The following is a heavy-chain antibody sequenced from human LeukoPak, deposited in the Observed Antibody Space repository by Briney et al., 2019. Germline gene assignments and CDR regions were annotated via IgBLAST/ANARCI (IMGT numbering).Heavy chain of an antibody. CDR2: IVPIFGTA. D-gene: IGHD6-19*01. J-gene: IGHJ4*02. CDR1: GGTFSSYA. Sequence: GASVKVSCKASGGTFSSYAISWVRQAPGQGLEWMGGIVPIFGTANYAQKFQGRVTITADESTSTAYMELSSLRSEDTAVYYCARAYSSGWYAQGYWGQGTLVTVSS. V-gene: IGHV1-69*13. CDR3: ARAYSSGWYAQGY.